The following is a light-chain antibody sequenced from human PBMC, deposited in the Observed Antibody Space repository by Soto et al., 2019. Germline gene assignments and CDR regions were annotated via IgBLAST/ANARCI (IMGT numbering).Light chain of an antibody. CDR2: DAS. CDR3: QQRSN. Sequence: IVLTQSPDTLSLSPGERATLTCRAGQGVTTNFAWSQQKPGQAPRLLIYDASTRATGIPARFRGSGSGTDFTLTISSLEHEDFAVYYCQQRSNFGQGTRLEIK. J-gene: IGKJ5*01. CDR1: QGVTTN. V-gene: IGKV3-11*01.